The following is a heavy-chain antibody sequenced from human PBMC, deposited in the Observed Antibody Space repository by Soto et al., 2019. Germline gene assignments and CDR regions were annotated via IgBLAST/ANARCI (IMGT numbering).Heavy chain of an antibody. CDR3: TRIMDSSVSDY. CDR2: MKTDSGRT. V-gene: IGHV1-8*01. J-gene: IGHJ4*02. Sequence: QVQLVQSGAEVKKPGASVKVSCKASGYTFTNYETNWVRQATGQGLEWMGWMKTDSGRTGYAQKFQGRVTMTTNTSIDTAYMELSSLRSDDTAVYYCTRIMDSSVSDYWGQGTLVTVSS. CDR1: GYTFTNYE. D-gene: IGHD3-16*01.